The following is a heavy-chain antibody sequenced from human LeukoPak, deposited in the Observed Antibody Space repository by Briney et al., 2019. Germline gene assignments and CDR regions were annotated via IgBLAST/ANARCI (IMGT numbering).Heavy chain of an antibody. D-gene: IGHD3-22*01. CDR3: ARADSSGYYGSYYFDY. J-gene: IGHJ4*02. CDR1: GFTVSSNY. V-gene: IGHV3-66*02. Sequence: EGSLRLSCAASGFTVSSNYMSWVRQAPGKGLEWVSVIYSGGSTYYADSVKGRLTISRDNSKNTLYLQMNSLRAEDTAVYYCARADSSGYYGSYYFDYWGQGTLVTVSS. CDR2: IYSGGST.